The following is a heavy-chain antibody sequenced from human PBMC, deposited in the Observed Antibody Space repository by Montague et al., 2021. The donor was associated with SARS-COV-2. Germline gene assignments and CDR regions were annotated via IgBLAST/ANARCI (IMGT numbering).Heavy chain of an antibody. CDR2: INHSGSS. D-gene: IGHD4-17*01. CDR3: ARGGTVTTFFAPKRTRRYNCFDP. V-gene: IGHV4-34*01. J-gene: IGHJ5*02. CDR1: GGSFRSYY. Sequence: SETLSLTCAVSGGSFRSYYWSWIRQPPGKGLEWIAEINHSGSSNYNPSLKSRVTMSVDTSKNQFSLKMTSVSAADTAVYYCARGGTVTTFFAPKRTRRYNCFDPWGQGTLVTVSS.